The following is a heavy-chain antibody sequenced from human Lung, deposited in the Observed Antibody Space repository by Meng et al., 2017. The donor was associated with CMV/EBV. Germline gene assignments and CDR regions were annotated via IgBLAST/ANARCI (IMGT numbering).Heavy chain of an antibody. CDR3: ARDRGGNYYFDY. Sequence: SCEGSGFSFSDYYMIWIRQAPGKGLEWLAYISSSGNSIYYTDSVEGRFTISRDNARNSLYLQMNSLRVDDTAVYYCARDRGGNYYFDYWGQGTVVTVSS. V-gene: IGHV3-11*01. CDR1: GFSFSDYY. J-gene: IGHJ4*02. CDR2: ISSSGNSI. D-gene: IGHD4-23*01.